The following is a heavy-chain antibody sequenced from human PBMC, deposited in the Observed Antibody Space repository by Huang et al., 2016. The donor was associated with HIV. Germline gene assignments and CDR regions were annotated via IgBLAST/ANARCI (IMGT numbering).Heavy chain of an antibody. CDR3: TKAYFGGGGAFDI. V-gene: IGHV3-23*01. CDR2: ITGSGGAT. CDR1: RLTFSSYS. J-gene: IGHJ3*02. D-gene: IGHD3-16*01. Sequence: EVQLLESGGGLVQPGGSLRLSCAASRLTFSSYSMNWVRQAPGKGLEWVSGITGSGGATNYADSVKGRYNISRDNSKNTLYLQINSLRAEDTAVFYCTKAYFGGGGAFDIWGQGTMVTVSS.